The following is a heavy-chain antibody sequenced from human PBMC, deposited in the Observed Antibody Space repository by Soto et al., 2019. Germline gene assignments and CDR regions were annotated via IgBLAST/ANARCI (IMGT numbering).Heavy chain of an antibody. CDR3: ARSHLYYGSGSYCSTYADY. J-gene: IGHJ4*02. CDR1: GGTFSSYA. V-gene: IGHV1-69*13. CDR2: IIPIFGTA. Sequence: SVKVSCKASGGTFSSYAISWVRQAPGQGLEWMGGIIPIFGTANYAQKFQGRVTITADESTSTAYMELSSLRSEDTAVYYCARSHLYYGSGSYCSTYADYWGQGTLVTVYS. D-gene: IGHD3-10*01.